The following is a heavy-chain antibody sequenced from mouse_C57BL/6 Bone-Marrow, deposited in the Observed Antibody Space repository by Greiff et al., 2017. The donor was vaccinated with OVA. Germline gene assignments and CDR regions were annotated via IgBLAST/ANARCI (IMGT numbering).Heavy chain of an antibody. Sequence: QVQLQRPGTELVKPGASVKLSCKASGYTFTSYWMHWVKQRPGQGLEWIGNINPSNGGTNYNEKFKSKATLTVDKSSSTAYMQLSSLTSEDSAVYYCAREEWLLPPSWFAYWGQGTLVTVSA. CDR3: AREEWLLPPSWFAY. V-gene: IGHV1-53*01. CDR1: GYTFTSYW. J-gene: IGHJ3*01. D-gene: IGHD2-3*01. CDR2: INPSNGGT.